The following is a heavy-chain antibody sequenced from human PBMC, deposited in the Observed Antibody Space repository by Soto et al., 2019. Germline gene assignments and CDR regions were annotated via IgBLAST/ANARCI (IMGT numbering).Heavy chain of an antibody. Sequence: QVQLQESGPGLVKPSQTLSLTCTVSGGSISSGGYYWSWIRQHPGKGLEWIGYIYYSGSTYYNPSLKSRVTISVDTSKNQFSLKLSSVTAADTAVYYCARSVDDYGDYGDYFDYWGQGTLVTVSS. CDR3: ARSVDDYGDYGDYFDY. CDR1: GGSISSGGYY. D-gene: IGHD4-17*01. J-gene: IGHJ4*02. CDR2: IYYSGST. V-gene: IGHV4-31*03.